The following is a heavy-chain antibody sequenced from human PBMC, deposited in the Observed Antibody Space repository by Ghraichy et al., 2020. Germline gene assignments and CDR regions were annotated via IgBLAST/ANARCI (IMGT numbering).Heavy chain of an antibody. CDR2: ISSSSSYI. CDR1: GFTFSSYS. Sequence: GGSLRLSCAASGFTFSSYSMNWVRQAPGKGLEWVSSISSSSSYIYYADSVKGRFTISRDNAKNSLYLQMNSLRAEDTAVYYCARVGWLIKGDAFDIWGQGTMVTVSS. CDR3: ARVGWLIKGDAFDI. J-gene: IGHJ3*02. D-gene: IGHD6-19*01. V-gene: IGHV3-21*01.